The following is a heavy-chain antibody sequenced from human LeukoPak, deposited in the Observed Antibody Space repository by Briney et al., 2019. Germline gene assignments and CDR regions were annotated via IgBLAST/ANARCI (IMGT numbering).Heavy chain of an antibody. CDR1: GFTFNSYA. V-gene: IGHV3-30*01. Sequence: PGRSLRLSCAASGFTFNSYAVHWVRQAPGKGLEWVAVVSYDGRNKDYADSVKGRFTISRDNSKNTLYLQMNSLRTEDTAVYYCARDTAPRGPFDYWGQGTLVTVSS. CDR2: VSYDGRNK. CDR3: ARDTAPRGPFDY. D-gene: IGHD2-21*02. J-gene: IGHJ4*02.